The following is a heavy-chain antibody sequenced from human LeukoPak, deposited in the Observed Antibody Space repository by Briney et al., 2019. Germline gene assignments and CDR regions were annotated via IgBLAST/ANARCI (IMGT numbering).Heavy chain of an antibody. J-gene: IGHJ3*02. V-gene: IGHV4-59*02. CDR2: IYYSGST. CDR3: ARGGHYDSSDAFDI. Sequence: ASETLSLTCTVSGGSVSSYYWSWIRQPPGKGLEWIGYIYYSGSTNYNPSLKSRVTISVDTSKNQFSLKLSSVTAADTAVYYCARGGHYDSSDAFDIWGQGTMVTVSS. CDR1: GGSVSSYY. D-gene: IGHD3-22*01.